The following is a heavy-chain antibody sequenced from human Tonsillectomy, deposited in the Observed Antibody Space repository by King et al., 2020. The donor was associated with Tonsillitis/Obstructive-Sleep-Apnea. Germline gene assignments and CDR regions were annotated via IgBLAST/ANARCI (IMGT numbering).Heavy chain of an antibody. CDR3: ARATVDQPFDY. Sequence: QLQESGPGLVKHSETLSLTCTVSGGSISSYYWSWIRQPPGKGLEWIGYIYYSGSTNYNPSLKSRVTISVDTSKNQFSLKLSSVTAADTAVYYCARATVDQPFDYWGQGTLVTVSS. J-gene: IGHJ4*02. CDR2: IYYSGST. V-gene: IGHV4-59*01. CDR1: GGSISSYY. D-gene: IGHD2-2*01.